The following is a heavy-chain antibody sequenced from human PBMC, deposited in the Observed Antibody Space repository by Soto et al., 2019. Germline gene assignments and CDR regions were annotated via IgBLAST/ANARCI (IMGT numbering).Heavy chain of an antibody. CDR3: ARDLPYCSSTSCSLYYFDY. Sequence: GGSLRLSCAASGFTFSSYWMSWVRQAPGKGLEWVANIKQDGSEKYYVDSVKGRFTISRDNAKNSLYLQMNSLRAEDTAVYYCARDLPYCSSTSCSLYYFDYWGQGTLVTVSS. D-gene: IGHD2-2*01. J-gene: IGHJ4*02. CDR2: IKQDGSEK. V-gene: IGHV3-7*01. CDR1: GFTFSSYW.